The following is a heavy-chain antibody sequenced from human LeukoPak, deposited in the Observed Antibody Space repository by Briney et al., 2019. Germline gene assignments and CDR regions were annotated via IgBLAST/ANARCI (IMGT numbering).Heavy chain of an antibody. Sequence: GGSLRLSCAASGFTFSSYAMSWVRQAPGKGLEWVSAISGSGGSTYYADSVKGRFTISRDNSKNTLYLQMNSLRAEDTAVYYCADPTGRDFDFWSGYSWGQGTLGTGSS. V-gene: IGHV3-23*01. D-gene: IGHD3-3*01. CDR2: ISGSGGST. CDR3: ADPTGRDFDFWSGYS. J-gene: IGHJ5*02. CDR1: GFTFSSYA.